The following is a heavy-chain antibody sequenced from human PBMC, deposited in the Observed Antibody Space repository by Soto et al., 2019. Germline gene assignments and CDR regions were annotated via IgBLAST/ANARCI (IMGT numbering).Heavy chain of an antibody. CDR1: GGTFSSYA. V-gene: IGHV1-69*12. J-gene: IGHJ6*02. D-gene: IGHD5-12*01. CDR3: ARDVDIVATTHYGMDV. CDR2: IIPIFGTA. Sequence: QVQLVQSGAEVKKPGSSVKVTCKAYGGTFSSYAISWVRQAPGQGLDWLGGIIPIFGTANYAHKFQGRVTITADESTSTAYMELSSLRSEDTAVYYCARDVDIVATTHYGMDVWGQGTTVTVSS.